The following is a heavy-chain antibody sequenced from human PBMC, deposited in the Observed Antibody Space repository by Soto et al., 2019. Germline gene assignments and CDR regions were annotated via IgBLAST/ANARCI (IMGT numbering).Heavy chain of an antibody. CDR2: ISSSGSTI. D-gene: IGHD2-2*01. CDR3: ARAKLRASYCSSTSCYEGAFDI. J-gene: IGHJ3*02. V-gene: IGHV3-11*01. Sequence: QVQLVESGGGLVKPGGSLRLSCAASGFTFSDYYMSWIRQAPGKGLEWVSYISSSGSTIYYADSVKGRFTISRDNAKNSLYLQMNSLRAEDTAVYYCARAKLRASYCSSTSCYEGAFDIWGQGTMVTVSS. CDR1: GFTFSDYY.